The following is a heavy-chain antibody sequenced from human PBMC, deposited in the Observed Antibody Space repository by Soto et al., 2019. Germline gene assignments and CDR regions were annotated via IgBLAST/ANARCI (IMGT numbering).Heavy chain of an antibody. CDR3: ANFPGIPYSSGWSDYYYYGMDV. CDR1: GGTFSSYA. D-gene: IGHD6-19*01. Sequence: QVQLVQSGAEVKKPGSSVKVSCKASGGTFSSYAISWVRQAPGQGLEWMGGIIPIFGTANYAQKFQGRVTITADESTSTAYTELSSLRSEDTAVYYCANFPGIPYSSGWSDYYYYGMDVWGQGTTVTVSS. J-gene: IGHJ6*02. V-gene: IGHV1-69*01. CDR2: IIPIFGTA.